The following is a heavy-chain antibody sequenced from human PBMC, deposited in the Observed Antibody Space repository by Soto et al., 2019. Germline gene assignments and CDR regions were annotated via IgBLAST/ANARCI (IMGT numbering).Heavy chain of an antibody. J-gene: IGHJ5*02. CDR2: IYYSGST. V-gene: IGHV4-59*01. Sequence: QVQLQESGPGLVKPSETLSLTCTVSGGSISSYYWSWIRQPPGKGLEWIGYIYYSGSTNYNPSLKSPLTISADTATHQFSLKLSSVTAADTAVYYCARSRVSSGATGEGWFDPWGQGTLVTVSS. CDR1: GGSISSYY. CDR3: ARSRVSSGATGEGWFDP. D-gene: IGHD3-10*01.